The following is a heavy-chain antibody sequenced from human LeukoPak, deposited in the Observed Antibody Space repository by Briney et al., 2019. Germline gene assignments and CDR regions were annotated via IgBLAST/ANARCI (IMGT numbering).Heavy chain of an antibody. J-gene: IGHJ3*02. CDR3: ARAPIYYHSDTYAPVGPFDI. D-gene: IGHD3-22*01. CDR2: ISYDGSNK. CDR1: GLTFSSYS. V-gene: IGHV3-30*14. Sequence: GGSLRLSCGASGLTFSSYSMQGVRHAPTKGREGGADISYDGSNKHYTDSPEVRFTISRDNSKNTLYLPMNSLRAEDMAVYSCARAPIYYHSDTYAPVGPFDIWGQGTMVTVSS.